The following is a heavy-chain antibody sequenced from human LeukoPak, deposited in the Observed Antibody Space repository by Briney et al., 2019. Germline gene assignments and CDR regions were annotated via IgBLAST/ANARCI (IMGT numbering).Heavy chain of an antibody. CDR3: AKALDSSGWYEGGY. V-gene: IGHV3-30*18. CDR2: ISYDGSNK. D-gene: IGHD6-19*01. Sequence: GRSLRLSCAASGFTFSSYGMHWVRQAPGKGLEWVAVISYDGSNKYYADSVKGRFTISRDNSKNTLYLQMNSLRAEDTAVYYCAKALDSSGWYEGGYWGQGTLVTVSS. J-gene: IGHJ4*02. CDR1: GFTFSSYG.